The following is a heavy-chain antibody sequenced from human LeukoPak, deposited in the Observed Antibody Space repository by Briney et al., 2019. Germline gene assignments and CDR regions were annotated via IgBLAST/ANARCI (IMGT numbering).Heavy chain of an antibody. J-gene: IGHJ4*02. CDR2: ADYSGST. V-gene: IGHV4-39*07. Sequence: SETLSLTCTVSGASISSSTYSWGWIRQVPGKGLEWIGSADYSGSTYYNPTLKSRVSISVDTSKNRVSLRVTSVTAADTAVYYCARVSFTNWNPSYFDNWGQGTLVTVSS. CDR1: GASISSSTYS. CDR3: ARVSFTNWNPSYFDN. D-gene: IGHD1-20*01.